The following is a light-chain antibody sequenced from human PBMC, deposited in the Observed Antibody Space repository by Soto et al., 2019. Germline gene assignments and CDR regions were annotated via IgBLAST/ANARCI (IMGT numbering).Light chain of an antibody. J-gene: IGLJ2*01. V-gene: IGLV4-69*01. CDR2: LNSDGSH. Sequence: QSVLTQSPSASASLGVSVKLTCTLRSGHSSYAIAWHQQQPEKGPRYLMKLNSDGSHSKGDGIPDRFSGSSSGAERYLTISSLQSEDEADYYCQTWGTGIQVFGGGTKVTVL. CDR3: QTWGTGIQV. CDR1: SGHSSYA.